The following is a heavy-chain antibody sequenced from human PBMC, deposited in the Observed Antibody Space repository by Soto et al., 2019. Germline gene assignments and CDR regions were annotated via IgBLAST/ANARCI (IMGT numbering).Heavy chain of an antibody. J-gene: IGHJ3*02. CDR2: IRGSGDDT. CDR1: GFTFSNYA. V-gene: IGHV3-23*04. Sequence: EVQLVESGGGLVQPGGSLRLSCAASGFTFSNYAIHWVRQAPGKGLEWVSSIRGSGDDTHYADSVKGRLSISRDNSKNTVYVQMNNLRVEDTAVYYCAKDGGRFYNEFETWGQGTMVTVSS. D-gene: IGHD2-15*01. CDR3: AKDGGRFYNEFET.